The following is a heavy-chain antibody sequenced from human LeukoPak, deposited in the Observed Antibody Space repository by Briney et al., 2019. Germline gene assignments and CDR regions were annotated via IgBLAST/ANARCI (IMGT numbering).Heavy chain of an antibody. V-gene: IGHV3-23*01. CDR3: AKDVKTYYYDSSGYSPFDY. CDR2: ISGSGGST. D-gene: IGHD3-22*01. J-gene: IGHJ4*02. CDR1: GFTFSSYA. Sequence: PGGSLRLSRAASGFTFSSYAMSWVRQAPGKGLEWVSAISGSGGSTYYADSVKGRFTISRDNSKNTLYLQMNSLRAEDTAVYYCAKDVKTYYYDSSGYSPFDYWGQGTLVTVSS.